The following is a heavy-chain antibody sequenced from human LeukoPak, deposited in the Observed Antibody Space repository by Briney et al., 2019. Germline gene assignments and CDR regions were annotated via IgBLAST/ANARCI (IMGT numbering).Heavy chain of an antibody. V-gene: IGHV3-15*01. Sequence: GGSLRLSCIVSGLPFSDAWVSSVRQAPGKGLEWVGRIKSKGSGETADYGAPVKDRFAISRDGLENTVYLQMSSLKTEDTAVYYCSWIRGALGYYYMDVWGKGTPVTISS. CDR1: GLPFSDAW. CDR3: SWIRGALGYYYMDV. CDR2: IKSKGSGETA. J-gene: IGHJ6*03. D-gene: IGHD3-10*01.